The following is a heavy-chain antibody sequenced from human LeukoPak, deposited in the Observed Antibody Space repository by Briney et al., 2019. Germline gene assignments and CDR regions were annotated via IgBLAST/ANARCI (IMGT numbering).Heavy chain of an antibody. D-gene: IGHD4-17*01. J-gene: IGHJ6*02. CDR3: ARAATVTIGMDV. CDR2: IIPILGIA. V-gene: IGHV1-69*04. Sequence: ASVKVSCKASGGTFSSYAISWVRQAPGQGLEWMGRIIPILGIANYAQKFQGRVTITADKSTSTAYMELSSLRSEDTAVYYCARAATVTIGMDVWGQGTTVTVSS. CDR1: GGTFSSYA.